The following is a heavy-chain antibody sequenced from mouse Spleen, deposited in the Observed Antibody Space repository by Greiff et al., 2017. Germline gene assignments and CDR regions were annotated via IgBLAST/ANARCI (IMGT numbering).Heavy chain of an antibody. CDR2: INPDSSTI. Sequence: EVKLMESGGGLVQPGGSLKLSCAASGFDFSRYWMSWVRQAPGKGLEWIGVINPDSSTINYTPSLKDKFIISRDNAKNTLYLQMSKVRSEDTALYYCARRDYYGSSYGYWGQGTTRTVSS. CDR3: ARRDYYGSSYGY. CDR1: GFDFSRYW. J-gene: IGHJ2*01. V-gene: IGHV4-1*02. D-gene: IGHD1-1*01.